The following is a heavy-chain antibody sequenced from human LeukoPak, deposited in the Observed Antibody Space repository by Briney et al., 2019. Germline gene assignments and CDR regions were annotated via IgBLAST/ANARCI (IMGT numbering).Heavy chain of an antibody. J-gene: IGHJ4*02. V-gene: IGHV4-31*11. D-gene: IGHD5-24*01. CDR2: IYYSGST. CDR3: ARGLLVRDGYNYRLDY. Sequence: SETLSLTCDVSGGSITQTNYWTWVRQHPGKGLEWIGYIYYSGSTYYNPSLKSRVTISVDTSKNQFSLKLSSVTAADTAVYYCARGLLVRDGYNYRLDYWGQGTLVTVSS. CDR1: GGSITQTNY.